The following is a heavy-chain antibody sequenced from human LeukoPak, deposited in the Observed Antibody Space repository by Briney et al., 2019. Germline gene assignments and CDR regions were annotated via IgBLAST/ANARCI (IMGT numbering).Heavy chain of an antibody. CDR2: IYSSGST. J-gene: IGHJ6*04. V-gene: IGHV4-59*01. CDR3: AREPDYYYGIDV. CDR1: GGSISSYY. Sequence: SETLSLTCTVSGGSISSYYWSWVRQPPGNGLEWIGYIYSSGSTNYNPSLKSRVTISVDTSKNQFSLKLSSVTAADTAVYYCAREPDYYYGIDVCGKGTTVTVSS.